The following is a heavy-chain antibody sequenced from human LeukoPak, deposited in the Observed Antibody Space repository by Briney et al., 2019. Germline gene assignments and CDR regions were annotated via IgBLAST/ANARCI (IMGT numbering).Heavy chain of an antibody. J-gene: IGHJ5*02. CDR1: GYTFTSYG. D-gene: IGHD3-22*01. CDR3: ARMNYYDSILGNWFDP. CDR2: MSPNSGNT. V-gene: IGHV1-8*01. Sequence: GASVKVSCKASGYTFTSYGINWVRQATGQGLEWMGWMSPNSGNTGYAQKFQGRVTMTRNTSISTAYMELSSLRSEDTAVYYCARMNYYDSILGNWFDPWGQGTLVTVSS.